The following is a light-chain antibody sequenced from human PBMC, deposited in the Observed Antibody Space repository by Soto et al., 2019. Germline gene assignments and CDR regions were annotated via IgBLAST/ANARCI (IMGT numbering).Light chain of an antibody. V-gene: IGLV2-11*01. CDR1: SSDVGGYNY. J-gene: IGLJ1*01. CDR2: DVS. Sequence: QSALTQPRSVSGSPGQSVTISCTGTSSDVGGYNYVSWYQQHPGKAPKVMIYDVSKRPSGVPDRFSGSKSGNTASLTVSGLQAEDEADYYCSSYTGGNPSYVFGTGTKLTVL. CDR3: SSYTGGNPSYV.